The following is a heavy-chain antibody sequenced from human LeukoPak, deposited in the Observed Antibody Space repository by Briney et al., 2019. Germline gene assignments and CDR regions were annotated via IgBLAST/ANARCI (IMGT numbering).Heavy chain of an antibody. Sequence: GGSLRLSCAASGFTFSSYAMGWVRQAPGKGLEWVSAITASGGNTYYADSVKGRFTIPRDNSKNTLYLQVNSLRAEDTAVYYCAKGNGYSYGRYYFDYWGQGTLVTVSS. CDR1: GFTFSSYA. V-gene: IGHV3-23*01. D-gene: IGHD5-18*01. J-gene: IGHJ4*02. CDR3: AKGNGYSYGRYYFDY. CDR2: ITASGGNT.